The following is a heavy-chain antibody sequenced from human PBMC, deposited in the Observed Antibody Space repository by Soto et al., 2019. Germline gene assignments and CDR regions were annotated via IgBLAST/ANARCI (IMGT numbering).Heavy chain of an antibody. J-gene: IGHJ5*02. CDR2: VNQRVRMS. CDR1: GDTFNFYS. Sequence: QVQLVQSGAEVKRPGSSVKVSCQASGDTFNFYSINWVRQYSGLGLEWLGRVNQRVRMSNYAQKFQCRVTMTADKSTSTAYMELRLLRSEDTAIYYCASSYCSGYRAWASWGQGALVTVSS. CDR3: ASSYCSGYRAWAS. D-gene: IGHD3-10*01. V-gene: IGHV1-69*02.